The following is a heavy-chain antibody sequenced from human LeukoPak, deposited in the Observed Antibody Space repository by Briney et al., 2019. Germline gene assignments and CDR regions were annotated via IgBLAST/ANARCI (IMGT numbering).Heavy chain of an antibody. Sequence: PSETLSLTCAVYGGSFSGYYWSWIRQPPGKGLEWIGEINHSGSTNYNPSLKSRVTISVDTSKNQFSLKLSSVTAADTAVYYCARIEMATTKEIDYWGQGTLVTVSS. CDR3: ARIEMATTKEIDY. J-gene: IGHJ4*02. D-gene: IGHD5-24*01. V-gene: IGHV4-34*01. CDR2: INHSGST. CDR1: GGSFSGYY.